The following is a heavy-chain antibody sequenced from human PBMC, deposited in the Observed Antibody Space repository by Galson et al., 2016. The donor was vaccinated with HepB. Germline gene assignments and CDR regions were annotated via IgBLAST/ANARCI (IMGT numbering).Heavy chain of an antibody. V-gene: IGHV1-18*01. J-gene: IGHJ5*02. D-gene: IGHD3-16*01. CDR3: ARAWGNWFDP. CDR1: GFVFTSYG. CDR2: INVYNGHT. Sequence: SVKVSCKASGFVFTSYGISWVRQAPGQGLEWMGWINVYNGHTNYAQKFQGRVTMTTDISTSTAYMELRSLRSDDPAVYYCARAWGNWFDPWGQGSLVTVSS.